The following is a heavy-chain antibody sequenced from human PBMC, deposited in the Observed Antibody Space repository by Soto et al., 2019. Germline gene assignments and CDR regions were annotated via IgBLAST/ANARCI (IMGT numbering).Heavy chain of an antibody. D-gene: IGHD3-9*01. CDR1: GFTFSSYA. CDR3: AKRGPYYDILTGYNSGPFDY. J-gene: IGHJ4*02. V-gene: IGHV3-23*01. Sequence: PGGSLRLSCAASGFTFSSYAMSWVRQAPGKGLEWVSAISGSGGSTYYADSVKGRFTISRDNSKNTLYLQMNSLRAEDTAVYYCAKRGPYYDILTGYNSGPFDYWGQGTLVTVSS. CDR2: ISGSGGST.